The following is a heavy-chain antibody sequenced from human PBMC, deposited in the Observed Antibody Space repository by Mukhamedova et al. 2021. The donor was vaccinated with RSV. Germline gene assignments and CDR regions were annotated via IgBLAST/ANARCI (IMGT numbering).Heavy chain of an antibody. D-gene: IGHD2-8*01. V-gene: IGHV1-18*01. CDR3: ARERFPADTNDYMDFDL. J-gene: IGHJ3*01. Sequence: GLEWMAWISTYNGDTDYTQNLKGRVTVTTDISTRTVHMELRDLTSDDTALYFCARERFPADTNDYMDFDLWGQGTLVTVSS. CDR2: ISTYNGDT.